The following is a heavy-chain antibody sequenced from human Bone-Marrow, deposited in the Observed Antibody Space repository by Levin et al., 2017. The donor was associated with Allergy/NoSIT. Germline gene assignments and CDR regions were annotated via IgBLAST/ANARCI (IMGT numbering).Heavy chain of an antibody. CDR3: VREDTGGPQRAGKLPNWFDP. CDR1: GYNFASHH. CDR2: IHPSGGFT. D-gene: IGHD3-10*01. V-gene: IGHV1-46*03. J-gene: IGHJ5*02. Sequence: ASVKVSCKASGYNFASHHMHWVRQAPGQGLQWMGVIHPSGGFTINPQNFQGRLTLTSDTSTRTVYMELSSLQSDDTAVYYCVREDTGGPQRAGKLPNWFDPWGQGTLVTVSS.